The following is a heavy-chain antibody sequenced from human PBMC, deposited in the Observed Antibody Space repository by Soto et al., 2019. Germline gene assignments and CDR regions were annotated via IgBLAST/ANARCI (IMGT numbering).Heavy chain of an antibody. CDR3: ARGGYCSSTSCYGAYYFDY. Sequence: LSETLSLTCAVSGGSISSGGYSWSWIRQPPGKGLEWIGYIYHSGSTYYNPSLKSRVTISVDRSKNQFSLKLSSVTAADTAVYYCARGGYCSSTSCYGAYYFDYWGQGTLVTVSS. J-gene: IGHJ4*02. D-gene: IGHD2-2*01. CDR2: IYHSGST. V-gene: IGHV4-30-2*01. CDR1: GGSISSGGYS.